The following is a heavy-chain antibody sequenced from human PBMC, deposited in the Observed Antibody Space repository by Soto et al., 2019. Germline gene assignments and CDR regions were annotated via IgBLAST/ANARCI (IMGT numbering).Heavy chain of an antibody. CDR3: ARDYGDFLTYDAFDI. CDR1: GFTFSNSA. Sequence: LRLSCAASGFTFSNSAMHWVRQGPDKGLEWVAVISYEGSNDYYADSVRGRFTISRDNSKKTLYLQMNSLTTEDTAVYYCARDYGDFLTYDAFDIWGQGTMVTVSS. J-gene: IGHJ3*02. D-gene: IGHD4-17*01. CDR2: ISYEGSND. V-gene: IGHV3-30-3*01.